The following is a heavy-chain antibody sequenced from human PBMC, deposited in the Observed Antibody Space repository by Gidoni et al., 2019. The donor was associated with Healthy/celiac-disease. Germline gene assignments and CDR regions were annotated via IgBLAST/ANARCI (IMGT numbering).Heavy chain of an antibody. V-gene: IGHV1-2*06. CDR1: GYTFTGYY. D-gene: IGHD3-3*01. J-gene: IGHJ4*02. CDR3: ARGYDFWSGPFDY. CDR2: INPNRGGT. Sequence: QVQLVQSGAEVKKPGASVKVSCKASGYTFTGYYMHWVRQAPRQGLEWMGRINPNRGGTNYAQKFPGRVTMTRETSISTAYMELRRLRSDDTAVYYCARGYDFWSGPFDYWGQGTLVTVSS.